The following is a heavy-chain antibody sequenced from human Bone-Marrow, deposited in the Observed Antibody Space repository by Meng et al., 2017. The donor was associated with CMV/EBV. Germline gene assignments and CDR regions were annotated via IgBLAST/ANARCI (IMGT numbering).Heavy chain of an antibody. CDR3: ARGYCSSTSCYTYDY. V-gene: IGHV4-4*02. J-gene: IGHJ4*02. CDR1: GGSISSSNW. Sequence: SETLSLTCAVSGGSISSSNWWSWVRQPPGKGLEWIGEIYHSGSTNYNPSLKSRVTISVDKSKNQFSLKLSSVTAADTAVYYCARGYCSSTSCYTYDYWGQGPRVTGSS. D-gene: IGHD2-2*02. CDR2: IYHSGST.